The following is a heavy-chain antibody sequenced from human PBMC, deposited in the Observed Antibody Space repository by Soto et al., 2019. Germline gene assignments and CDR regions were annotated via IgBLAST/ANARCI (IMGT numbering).Heavy chain of an antibody. D-gene: IGHD5-12*01. Sequence: PGESLKISCKGSGYIFSDYWIGWVRQMPEKGLEWMGIVYPSDSDTRYSPSFQGQVTISADKSITTAYLQWDSLKASDTAIYYCARAPGGRNGYNRFDYWGQGTPVTVSS. J-gene: IGHJ4*02. CDR2: VYPSDSDT. CDR1: GYIFSDYW. V-gene: IGHV5-51*01. CDR3: ARAPGGRNGYNRFDY.